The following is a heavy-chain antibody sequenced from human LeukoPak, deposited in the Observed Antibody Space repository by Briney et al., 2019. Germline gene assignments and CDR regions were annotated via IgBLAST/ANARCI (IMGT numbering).Heavy chain of an antibody. J-gene: IGHJ4*02. CDR2: IIGSGSST. D-gene: IGHD6-25*01. V-gene: IGHV3-23*01. CDR3: AKGKRLLDY. CDR1: GFTFSNFA. Sequence: GGSLRLSCAASGFTFSNFAMSWVRQAPGKGLEWISCIIGSGSSTYYADSVKGRFTISRDNFQNTLYLQMNSLRAEDTAVYYCAKGKRLLDYWGQGTLVTVSS.